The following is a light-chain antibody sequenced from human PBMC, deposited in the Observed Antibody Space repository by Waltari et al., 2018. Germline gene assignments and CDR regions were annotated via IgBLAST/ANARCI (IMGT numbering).Light chain of an antibody. Sequence: QSVLTQPPSVSAAPGQKVTISCPGTSSNIGNNDVSWYRQSPGTTPKPLIYDNNKRPSGVPDRFSGSKSGTATTLGITGLQTGDEADYYCATWDSSLRGAVFGGGTKLAVL. CDR1: SSNIGNND. V-gene: IGLV1-51*01. J-gene: IGLJ2*01. CDR3: ATWDSSLRGAV. CDR2: DNN.